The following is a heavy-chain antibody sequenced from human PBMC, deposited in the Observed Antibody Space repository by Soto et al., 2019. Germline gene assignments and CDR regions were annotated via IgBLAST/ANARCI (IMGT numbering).Heavy chain of an antibody. CDR1: GGSISSYY. Sequence: QVQLQESGPGLVKPSETLSLTCTVSGGSISSYYWSWIRQPPGKGLEWIGYIYYSGSTNYNPSLKSRVTISVDPSRNPFSLKLRSVPAADTAVYYCARRWGAAVDYWGQGTLVTVSS. J-gene: IGHJ4*02. CDR2: IYYSGST. V-gene: IGHV4-59*08. D-gene: IGHD1-26*01. CDR3: ARRWGAAVDY.